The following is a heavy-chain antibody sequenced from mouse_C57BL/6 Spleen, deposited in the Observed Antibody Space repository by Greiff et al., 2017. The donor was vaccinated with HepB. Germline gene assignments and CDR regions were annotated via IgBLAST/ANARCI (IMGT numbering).Heavy chain of an antibody. CDR3: ARKEVSYASKDAMDY. D-gene: IGHD1-1*01. Sequence: VQLQQSGAELVKPGASVKLSCKASGYTFTSYWMQWVKQRPGQGLEWIGEIDPSDSYTNYNQKFKGKATLTVDTSSSTAYMQLSSLTSEDSAVYYCARKEVSYASKDAMDYWGQGTSVTVSS. V-gene: IGHV1-50*01. CDR2: IDPSDSYT. J-gene: IGHJ4*01. CDR1: GYTFTSYW.